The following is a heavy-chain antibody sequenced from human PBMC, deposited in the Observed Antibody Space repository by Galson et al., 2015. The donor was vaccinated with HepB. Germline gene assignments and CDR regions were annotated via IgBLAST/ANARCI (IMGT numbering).Heavy chain of an antibody. V-gene: IGHV3-23*01. Sequence: SLRLSCAASGFTFRNYAMSWVRQPPGKGLEWVSTINVPGGSTNYAASVKGRFTISRDISKSTLYLQMSSLRADDTAVYYCAKVYGEPTLPLRSRNFFDSWGQGSLVSVSS. D-gene: IGHD1-26*01. CDR2: INVPGGST. CDR1: GFTFRNYA. CDR3: AKVYGEPTLPLRSRNFFDS. J-gene: IGHJ5*01.